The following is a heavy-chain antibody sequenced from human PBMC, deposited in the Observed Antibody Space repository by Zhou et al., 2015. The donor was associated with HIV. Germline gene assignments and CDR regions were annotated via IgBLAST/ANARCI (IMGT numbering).Heavy chain of an antibody. V-gene: IGHV1-2*02. CDR1: GGTFSSYA. Sequence: QVQLVQSGAEVKKPGSSVKVSCKASGGTFSSYAISWVRQAPGQGLEWMGGINPNSGGTNYAQKFQGRVTMTRDTSISTAYMELSRLRSDDTAVYYCARDLGGGATGEVVDYWGQGTLVTVSS. D-gene: IGHD1-26*01. CDR2: INPNSGGT. J-gene: IGHJ4*02. CDR3: ARDLGGGATGEVVDY.